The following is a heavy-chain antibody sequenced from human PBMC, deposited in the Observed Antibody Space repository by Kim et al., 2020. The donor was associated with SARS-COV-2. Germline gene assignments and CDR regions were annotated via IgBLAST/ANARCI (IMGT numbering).Heavy chain of an antibody. D-gene: IGHD1-1*01. J-gene: IGHJ6*01. Sequence: SVKVSCKASGGTFSSYAISWVRQAPGQGLEWMGGIIPIFGTANYAQKFQGRVTITADESTSTAYMGLSSLRSEDTAVYYFARNWNGSYYYYYGMDVWGQGTTVTVSS. CDR1: GGTFSSYA. V-gene: IGHV1-69*13. CDR2: IIPIFGTA. CDR3: ARNWNGSYYYYYGMDV.